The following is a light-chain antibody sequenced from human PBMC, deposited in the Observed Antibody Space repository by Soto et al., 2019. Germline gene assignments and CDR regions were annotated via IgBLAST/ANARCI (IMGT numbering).Light chain of an antibody. Sequence: EIVLTQSPGTLSLSPGEGATLSCRASQSVSSSYLAWYQQKPGQAPRLLIYGASSRATGIPDRFSGSGSGTDFTLTISRLEPEDFAVYYCQQYGSSPKTCGQGTKV. CDR2: GAS. CDR3: QQYGSSPKT. J-gene: IGKJ1*01. V-gene: IGKV3-20*01. CDR1: QSVSSSY.